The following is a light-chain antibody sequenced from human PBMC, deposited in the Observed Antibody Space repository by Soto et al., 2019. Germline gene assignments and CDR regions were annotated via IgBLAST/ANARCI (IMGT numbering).Light chain of an antibody. CDR3: QQYNDWPRT. CDR1: QSISRY. V-gene: IGKV3-15*01. Sequence: IVLTQSPGTLSLAPGERTSLSCRASQSISRYLAWYQQKPGQAPRLLIYGASTRATDIPARFSGSGSGTEYTLTISSLQSEDFAFYYCQQYNDWPRTFGQGTKVDIK. CDR2: GAS. J-gene: IGKJ1*01.